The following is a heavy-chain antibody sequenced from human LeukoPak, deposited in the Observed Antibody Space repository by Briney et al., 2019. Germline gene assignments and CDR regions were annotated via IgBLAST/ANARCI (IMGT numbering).Heavy chain of an antibody. V-gene: IGHV4-59*06. CDR2: IYYSGST. D-gene: IGHD2-2*01. J-gene: IGHJ4*02. CDR1: GGSISSYY. Sequence: KPSETLSLTYTVSGGSISSYYWSWIRQPPGKGLEWIGYIYYSGSTYYNPSLKSRVTISVDTSKNQFSLKLSSVTAADTAVYYCARGVVPAAVWYYFDYWGQGTLVTVSS. CDR3: ARGVVPAAVWYYFDY.